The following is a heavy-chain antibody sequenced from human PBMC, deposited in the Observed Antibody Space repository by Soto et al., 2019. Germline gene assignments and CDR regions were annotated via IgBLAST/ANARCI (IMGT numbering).Heavy chain of an antibody. V-gene: IGHV4-30-4*01. CDR2: IYYSGNT. D-gene: IGHD3-22*01. Sequence: SETLSLTCTVSGGSISSDDYYWSWIRQPQGQGLEWIGCIYYSGNTYYNPSLKSRVTISLDTFNNQFSLKLSAVTAADTAVYYCARESSYYKYYLDYLGQGTLVTVSS. CDR1: GGSISSDDYY. CDR3: ARESSYYKYYLDY. J-gene: IGHJ4*01.